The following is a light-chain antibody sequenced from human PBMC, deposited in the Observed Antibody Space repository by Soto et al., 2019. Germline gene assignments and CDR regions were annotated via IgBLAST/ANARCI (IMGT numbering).Light chain of an antibody. V-gene: IGLV1-40*01. CDR2: GNS. CDR1: SSNIGAGYD. CDR3: QSYDSSLSGYV. Sequence: QSVLTQPPSVSGAPGQRVTISCTGSSSNIGAGYDVHWYQQLPGTAPKLLIYGNSNRPXXXXXXXSGSKSGTSASLAITGXXXXXXXXXXCQSYDSSLSGYVFGTGTKLTVL. J-gene: IGLJ1*01.